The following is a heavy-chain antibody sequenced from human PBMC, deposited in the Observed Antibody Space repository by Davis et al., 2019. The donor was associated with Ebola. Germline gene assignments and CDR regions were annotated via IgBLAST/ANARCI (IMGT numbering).Heavy chain of an antibody. D-gene: IGHD5-12*01. J-gene: IGHJ4*02. V-gene: IGHV6-1*01. Sequence: HSQTLSLTCAISGDSVSGGSGAWNWLRQSPSRGLEWLGRTYYSSKWYHNYAAYVKSRITINPDTSKNQLSLQLDSVTPEDTAVYYCARGWLRSSFDYWGQGTLVTVSS. CDR3: ARGWLRSSFDY. CDR2: TYYSSKWYH. CDR1: GDSVSGGSGA.